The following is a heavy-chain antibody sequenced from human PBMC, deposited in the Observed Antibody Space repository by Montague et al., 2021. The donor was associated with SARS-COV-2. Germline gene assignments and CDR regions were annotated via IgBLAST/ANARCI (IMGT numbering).Heavy chain of an antibody. CDR3: ARKYSGSYFGAFDI. D-gene: IGHD1-26*01. J-gene: IGHJ3*02. V-gene: IGHV3-30-3*01. Sequence: SLRLSCAASGFTFSSYAMHWVRQAPGKGLEWVAVISYDGSNKYYADSVKGRFTISRDNSKNTLYLQMNSLRAEDTAVYYCARKYSGSYFGAFDIWGQGTMVTVSS. CDR1: GFTFSSYA. CDR2: ISYDGSNK.